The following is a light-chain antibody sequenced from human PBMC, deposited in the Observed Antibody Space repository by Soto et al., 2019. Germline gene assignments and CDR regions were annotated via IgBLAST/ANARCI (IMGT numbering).Light chain of an antibody. Sequence: DIVMTQSPLSLPVIPGEPASISCRSSQSLLHKSGYNYLDWFLQKPGQSPQLLIYLGSNRASGVPDRFSGTGSGTDFTLKISRVETEDVGIYYCMQALQTPRTFGQGTKVEIK. CDR1: QSLLHKSGYNY. CDR2: LGS. J-gene: IGKJ1*01. V-gene: IGKV2-28*01. CDR3: MQALQTPRT.